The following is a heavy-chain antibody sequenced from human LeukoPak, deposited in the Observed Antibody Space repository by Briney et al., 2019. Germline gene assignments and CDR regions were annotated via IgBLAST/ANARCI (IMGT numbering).Heavy chain of an antibody. V-gene: IGHV1-18*01. D-gene: IGHD6-13*01. Sequence: AASVKVSCKASGYTFTSYGISWVRQAPGQGLEWMGWISAYNGNTNYAQKLQGRVTMTTDTSTSTAYMELRSLRSDDTAVYYCARGEAGYSSSWQTQDHFDYWGQGTLVTVSS. J-gene: IGHJ4*02. CDR3: ARGEAGYSSSWQTQDHFDY. CDR1: GYTFTSYG. CDR2: ISAYNGNT.